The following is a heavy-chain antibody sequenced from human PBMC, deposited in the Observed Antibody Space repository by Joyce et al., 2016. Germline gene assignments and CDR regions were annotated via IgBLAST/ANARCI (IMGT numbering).Heavy chain of an antibody. V-gene: IGHV1-2*06. CDR2: INPNGGGT. D-gene: IGHD3-9*01. CDR3: AREGSPTVLYDILTGYFDY. CDR1: GYTFTDYY. Sequence: QVQLVQSGAEVKKPGASVKVSCKAYGYTFTDYYIHWVRQAPGQGLEWMGRINPNGGGTKYAQKFQGSVTMTRHTSSSTAYMELNGLTSDDAAVYYCAREGSPTVLYDILTGYFDYWGQGTLVTASS. J-gene: IGHJ4*02.